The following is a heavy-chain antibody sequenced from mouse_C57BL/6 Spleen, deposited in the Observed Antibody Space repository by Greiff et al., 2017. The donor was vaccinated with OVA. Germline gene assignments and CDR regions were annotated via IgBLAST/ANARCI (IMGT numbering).Heavy chain of an antibody. J-gene: IGHJ2*01. CDR2: IDPSDSYT. V-gene: IGHV1-59*01. Sequence: QVQLKQPGAELVRPGTSVKLSCKASGYTFTSYWMHWVKQRPGQGLEWIGVIDPSDSYTNYNQKFKGKATLTVDTSSSTAYMQLSSLTSEDTAVYYCARRGYGYVDYWGQGTTLTVSS. D-gene: IGHD2-10*02. CDR3: ARRGYGYVDY. CDR1: GYTFTSYW.